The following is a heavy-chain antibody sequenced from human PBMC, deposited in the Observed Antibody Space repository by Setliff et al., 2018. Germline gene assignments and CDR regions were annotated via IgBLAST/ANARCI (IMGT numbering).Heavy chain of an antibody. CDR1: GYTLTSYG. Sequence: ASVKVSCKASGYTLTSYGVHWVRQAPGQRLEWMGWINAGNGDTQLSQDFQGRLTITTDTSTSTAYMEVRSLRSDDTAVYYCARAPGTVVVPASRSAFDIWGQGTMVTVSS. CDR2: INAGNGDT. D-gene: IGHD2-2*01. CDR3: ARAPGTVVVPASRSAFDI. J-gene: IGHJ3*02. V-gene: IGHV1-3*01.